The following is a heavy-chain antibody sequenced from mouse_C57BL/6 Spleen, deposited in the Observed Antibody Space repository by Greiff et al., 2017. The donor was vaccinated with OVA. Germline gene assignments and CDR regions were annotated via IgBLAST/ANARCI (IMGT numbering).Heavy chain of an antibody. J-gene: IGHJ2*01. V-gene: IGHV1-18*01. CDR1: GYTFTDYN. Sequence: EVHLVESGPELVKPGASVKIPCKASGYTFTDYNMDWVKQSHGKSLEWIGDINPNNGGTIYNQKFKGKATLTVDKSSSTAYMELRSLTSEDTAVYYCARKGYYYGSSLFDYWGQGTTLTVSS. D-gene: IGHD1-1*01. CDR2: INPNNGGT. CDR3: ARKGYYYGSSLFDY.